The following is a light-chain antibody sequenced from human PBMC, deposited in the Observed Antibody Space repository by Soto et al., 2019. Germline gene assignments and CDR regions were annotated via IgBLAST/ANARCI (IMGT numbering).Light chain of an antibody. Sequence: EMVMTQSPATLSVSPGERVTLSCRASESVHRNLAWYQQKPGQGPSLLIYYASTRATDVPDRFTGRASGTDFTLTISRLQYEDFGFYHCQHYSNWPPTFGPGTKVEIK. CDR1: ESVHRN. CDR3: QHYSNWPPT. J-gene: IGKJ3*01. CDR2: YAS. V-gene: IGKV3-15*01.